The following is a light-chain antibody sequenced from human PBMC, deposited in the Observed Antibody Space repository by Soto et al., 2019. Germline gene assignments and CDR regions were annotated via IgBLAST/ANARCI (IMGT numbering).Light chain of an antibody. CDR1: QSLLYYANKKDY. Sequence: DIVMTQSPDSLAVSLGERATIKCKSSQSLLYYANKKDYFAWYQQKPGQPPKLLIYWASTRDSGVPDRFSGSGSGTDFTLTISSLQAEDAAFYYCHQYYSTPWTFGQGTKVEIK. J-gene: IGKJ1*01. CDR3: HQYYSTPWT. CDR2: WAS. V-gene: IGKV4-1*01.